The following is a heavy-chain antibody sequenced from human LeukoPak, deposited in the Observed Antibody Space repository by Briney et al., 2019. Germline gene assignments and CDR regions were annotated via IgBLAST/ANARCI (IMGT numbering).Heavy chain of an antibody. D-gene: IGHD4-11*01. Sequence: ASVKVSCKASGGTFSSYAISWVRQAPGQGLEWMGRIIPILGIANYAQKFQGRVTITADKSTSTAYMELSSLRSEDAAVYYCASATTGVDYWGQGTLVTVSS. CDR2: IIPILGIA. CDR3: ASATTGVDY. V-gene: IGHV1-69*04. J-gene: IGHJ4*02. CDR1: GGTFSSYA.